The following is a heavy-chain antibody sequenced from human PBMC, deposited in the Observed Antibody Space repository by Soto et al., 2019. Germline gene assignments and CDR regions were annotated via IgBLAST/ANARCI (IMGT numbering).Heavy chain of an antibody. V-gene: IGHV4-59*08. CDR3: ARRGPENWNDVLVAFDI. CDR1: GGSISSYY. J-gene: IGHJ3*02. CDR2: IYYSGST. Sequence: SETLSLTCTVSGGSISSYYWSWIRQPPGKGLEWIGYIYYSGSTNYNPSLKSRVTISVDTSKNQFSLKLSSVTAADTAVYYCARRGPENWNDVLVAFDIWGQGTMVTVSS. D-gene: IGHD1-1*01.